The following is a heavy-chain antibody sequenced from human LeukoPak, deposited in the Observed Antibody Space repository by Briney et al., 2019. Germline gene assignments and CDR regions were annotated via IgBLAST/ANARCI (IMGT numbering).Heavy chain of an antibody. J-gene: IGHJ3*02. V-gene: IGHV1-2*02. Sequence: GASVKVSCKASGYTFTGYYMHWVRQDPGQGLEWMGCLNPNTGGTNYAQRFQGRVTMTRDTSISTAYMELSRLKSDDTAVYYCTRDHDMGAFDIWGQGTKVIVSS. CDR3: TRDHDMGAFDI. CDR2: LNPNTGGT. D-gene: IGHD3-9*01. CDR1: GYTFTGYY.